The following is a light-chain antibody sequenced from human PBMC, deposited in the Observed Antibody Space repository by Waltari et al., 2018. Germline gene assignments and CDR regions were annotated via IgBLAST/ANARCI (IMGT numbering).Light chain of an antibody. CDR2: DVY. J-gene: IGKJ4*01. CDR1: QSVSIY. CDR3: QQRSTWPPS. Sequence: EIVLTQSPATLSLSPGERATLSCRASQSVSIYLAWYQQKPGQSPRLLIYDVYKRATGIPARISGSGSGTDFTLTISSQEPEDFAVYYCQQRSTWPPSFGGGTKVEIK. V-gene: IGKV3-11*01.